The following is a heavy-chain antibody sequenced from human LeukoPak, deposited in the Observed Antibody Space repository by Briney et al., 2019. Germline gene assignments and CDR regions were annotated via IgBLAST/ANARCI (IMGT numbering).Heavy chain of an antibody. J-gene: IGHJ6*03. CDR2: INHSGST. Sequence: SETLSLTRAVYGGSFSGYYWSWIRQPPGKGLEWIGEINHSGSTNYNPSLKSRVTISVDTSKNQFSLKLSSVTAADTAVYYCARCREGYYYYMDVWGKGTTVTVSS. CDR1: GGSFSGYY. V-gene: IGHV4-34*01. CDR3: ARCREGYYYYMDV. D-gene: IGHD1-26*01.